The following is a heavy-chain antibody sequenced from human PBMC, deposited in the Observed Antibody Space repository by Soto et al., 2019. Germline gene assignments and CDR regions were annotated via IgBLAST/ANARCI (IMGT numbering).Heavy chain of an antibody. CDR2: FYTSGNT. CDR1: GGSVSSYY. CDR3: ARGKYYYDSSGYYNWFDP. D-gene: IGHD3-22*01. J-gene: IGHJ5*02. Sequence: ETLSLTCTVSGGSVSSYYWSWIRQPAGKGLEWIGRFYTSGNTNYNPSLKSRVTISVDTSKNQLSLKLSSVTAADTAVYYCARGKYYYDSSGYYNWFDPWGQGTLVTVSS. V-gene: IGHV4-4*07.